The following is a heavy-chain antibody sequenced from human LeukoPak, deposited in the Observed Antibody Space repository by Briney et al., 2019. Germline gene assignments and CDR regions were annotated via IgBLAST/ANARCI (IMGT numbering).Heavy chain of an antibody. CDR2: ITGSGGNT. Sequence: GGSLRLSCAASGFIFSSYSMSWVRQAPGMGLEWVSVITGSGGNTYYADSVKGRFTISKDNSKNTVYLQMSSLRVEDTAIYFCAREIPGRIAADCWGQGTLVTVSS. D-gene: IGHD2-15*01. CDR1: GFIFSSYS. V-gene: IGHV3-23*01. J-gene: IGHJ4*02. CDR3: AREIPGRIAADC.